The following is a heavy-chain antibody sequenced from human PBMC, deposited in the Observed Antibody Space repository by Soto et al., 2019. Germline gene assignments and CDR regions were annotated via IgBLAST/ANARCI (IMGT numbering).Heavy chain of an antibody. CDR3: ARLGDSSVSVRYFDL. V-gene: IGHV4-39*01. CDR1: GGSISSSSYY. CDR2: IYYSGST. D-gene: IGHD3-22*01. J-gene: IGHJ2*01. Sequence: SETLSLTCTVSGGSISSSSYYWGWIRQPPGKGLEWIGSIYYSGSTYYNPSLKSRVTISVDTSKNQFSLKLSSVTAADTAVYYCARLGDSSVSVRYFDLWGRGTLVTVSS.